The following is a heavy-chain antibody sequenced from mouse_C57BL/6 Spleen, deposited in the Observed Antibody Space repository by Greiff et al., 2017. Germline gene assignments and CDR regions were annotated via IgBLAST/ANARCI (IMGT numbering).Heavy chain of an antibody. V-gene: IGHV1-54*01. CDR3: AREGITTYFDY. D-gene: IGHD2-4*01. CDR1: GYAFTNYL. Sequence: VQLQESGAELVRPGTSVKVSCKASGYAFTNYLIEWVKQRPGQGLEWIGVINPGSGGTNYNEKFKGKATLTADKSSSTAYMQLSSLTSEDSAVYFCAREGITTYFDYGGQGTTLTVSS. CDR2: INPGSGGT. J-gene: IGHJ2*01.